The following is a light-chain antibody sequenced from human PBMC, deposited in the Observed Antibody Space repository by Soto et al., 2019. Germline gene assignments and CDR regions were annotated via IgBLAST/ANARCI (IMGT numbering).Light chain of an antibody. V-gene: IGLV8-61*01. CDR2: STN. CDR3: VLYMGSDVV. CDR1: SGSVSTSYY. Sequence: QTVVTQEPSFSVSPGGTVTLTCGLSSGSVSTSYYPSWYQQTPGQAPRTLIYSTNTRSSGVPDRFSGSILGNKAALTITGAQADDESDHYCVLYMGSDVVFGGGTKLTVL. J-gene: IGLJ2*01.